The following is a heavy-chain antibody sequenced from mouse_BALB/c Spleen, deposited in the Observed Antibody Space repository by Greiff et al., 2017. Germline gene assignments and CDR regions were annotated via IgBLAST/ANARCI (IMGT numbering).Heavy chain of an antibody. CDR3: ARTGSSGFRYYFDY. D-gene: IGHD3-1*01. CDR1: GFNIKDTY. J-gene: IGHJ2*01. Sequence: VQLQQSGAELVKPGASVKLSCTASGFNIKDTYMHWVKQRPEQGLEWIGRIDPANGNTKYDPKFKGKATLTVDKSSSTAYMELLSLTSEDSAVYYCARTGSSGFRYYFDYWGQGTTLTVSS. V-gene: IGHV14-3*02. CDR2: IDPANGNT.